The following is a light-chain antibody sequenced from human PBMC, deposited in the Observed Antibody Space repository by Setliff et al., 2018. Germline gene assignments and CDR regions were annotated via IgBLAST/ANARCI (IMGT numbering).Light chain of an antibody. CDR1: SSDVGGYNY. CDR3: SSYAGSNNPDV. Sequence: QSVLTQPPSASGSPGQSVTISCTGTSSDVGGYNYVSWYQQHPGKAPKLMIYEVSKRPSGVPDRFSGSKSGSTASLTVSGLQAEDETDYYCSSYAGSNNPDVFGTGTKVTVL. CDR2: EVS. J-gene: IGLJ1*01. V-gene: IGLV2-8*01.